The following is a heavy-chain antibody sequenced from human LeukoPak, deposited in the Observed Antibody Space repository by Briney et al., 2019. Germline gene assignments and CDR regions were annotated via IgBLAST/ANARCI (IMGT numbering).Heavy chain of an antibody. V-gene: IGHV3-30*18. CDR1: GFTFSSYG. Sequence: GGSLRLSCAASGFTFSSYGMHWVRQAPGKGLEWVAVISYDGSNKYYADSVKGRFTISRDNSKNTLYLQMNSLRAEGTAVYYCAKGDRHGSGWMEDYWGQGTLVTVSS. D-gene: IGHD6-19*01. J-gene: IGHJ4*02. CDR3: AKGDRHGSGWMEDY. CDR2: ISYDGSNK.